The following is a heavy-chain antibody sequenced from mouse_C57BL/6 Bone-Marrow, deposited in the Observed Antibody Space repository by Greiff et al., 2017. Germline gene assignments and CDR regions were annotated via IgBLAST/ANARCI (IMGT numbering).Heavy chain of an antibody. Sequence: VQLQQPGAELVRPGSSVKLSCKASGYTFTSYWMDWVKQRPGQGLEWIGNIYPSDSETHYNQKFKDKATLTVDKSSSTAYMQLSSLTSEDSAVYYCARGDYYGSSLHYYAMDYWGQGTSVTVSS. CDR1: GYTFTSYW. D-gene: IGHD1-1*01. V-gene: IGHV1-61*01. CDR2: IYPSDSET. J-gene: IGHJ4*01. CDR3: ARGDYYGSSLHYYAMDY.